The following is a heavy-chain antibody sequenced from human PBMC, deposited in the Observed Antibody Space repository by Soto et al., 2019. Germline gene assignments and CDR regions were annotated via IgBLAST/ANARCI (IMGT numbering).Heavy chain of an antibody. CDR1: GDSSGTYY. Sequence: SETLCLTCSVSGDSSGTYYWGWIRQPPGKGLEWIGYINYSGSTNYNPSLKSRVTISVDTSKNQFSLKLSSVTAADTAVYYCARGKIGYCSGGSCYYYYYYMDVWGKGTTVTVS. J-gene: IGHJ6*03. V-gene: IGHV4-59*12. CDR3: ARGKIGYCSGGSCYYYYYYMDV. CDR2: INYSGST. D-gene: IGHD2-15*01.